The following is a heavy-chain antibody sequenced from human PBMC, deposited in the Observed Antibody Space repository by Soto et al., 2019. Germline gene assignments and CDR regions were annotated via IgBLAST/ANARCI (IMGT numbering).Heavy chain of an antibody. CDR1: GDSISTHY. Sequence: QVQLQESGPGLVKPSETLSLTCTVSGDSISTHYWSWIRQPPGKGLEWIGYIYYSGSTDYNPSLESRVTISLDTSKNQFSLSLSSVTAADTAMYYCARVSNYYDSSGYSSAGFDYWGQRTLVTVSS. CDR3: ARVSNYYDSSGYSSAGFDY. V-gene: IGHV4-59*11. J-gene: IGHJ4*02. D-gene: IGHD3-22*01. CDR2: IYYSGST.